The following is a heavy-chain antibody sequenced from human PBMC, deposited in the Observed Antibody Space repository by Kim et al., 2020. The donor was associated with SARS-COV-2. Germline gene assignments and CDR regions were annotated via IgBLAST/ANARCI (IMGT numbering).Heavy chain of an antibody. CDR3: ASRRAFDI. V-gene: IGHV4-34*01. CDR2: SGST. Sequence: SGSTNHNPSLKSRVTISVDTSKNQFSLKLSSVTAADTAVYYCASRRAFDIWGQGTMVTVSS. J-gene: IGHJ3*02.